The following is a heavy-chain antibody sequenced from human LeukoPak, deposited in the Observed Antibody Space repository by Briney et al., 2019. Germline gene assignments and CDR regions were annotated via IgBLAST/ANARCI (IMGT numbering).Heavy chain of an antibody. CDR2: IYTSGST. CDR1: GDSISSGSYY. Sequence: SETLSLTCTVSGDSISSGSYYWSWIRQPAGKGLEWIGRIYTSGSTNYNPSHKSRVTISTDTSKNQFSLKLSSVTAADTAVYYCAREIMSFDSWGQGILVTVSS. J-gene: IGHJ4*02. CDR3: AREIMSFDS. V-gene: IGHV4-61*02.